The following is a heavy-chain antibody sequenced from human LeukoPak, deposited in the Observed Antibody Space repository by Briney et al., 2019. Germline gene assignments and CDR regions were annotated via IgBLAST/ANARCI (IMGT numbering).Heavy chain of an antibody. Sequence: GASVKVSCKASGYTFIDYYIHWVRQAPGQGLEWMGRINPNSGGTSYAQKFQDRVTMTRDASISTAYMELSRLRSDDTAVYYRARDLAGYSSGWYYFDYWGQGTLVTVSS. CDR1: GYTFIDYY. CDR3: ARDLAGYSSGWYYFDY. V-gene: IGHV1-2*06. D-gene: IGHD6-19*01. CDR2: INPNSGGT. J-gene: IGHJ4*02.